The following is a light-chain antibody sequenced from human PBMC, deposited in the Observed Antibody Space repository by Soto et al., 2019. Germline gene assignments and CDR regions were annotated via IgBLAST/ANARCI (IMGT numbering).Light chain of an antibody. CDR3: SLYTSSNTLV. CDR2: EVS. Sequence: QSVLTQPASVSGSPGQSITISCTGTSSDVGAYNYVSWYQQHPGKAPKLMIYEVSNRPSGVSNRFSGSKSGNTASLTISGLQAEDEADYYCSLYTSSNTLVFGGGTKVTVL. CDR1: SSDVGAYNY. J-gene: IGLJ3*02. V-gene: IGLV2-14*01.